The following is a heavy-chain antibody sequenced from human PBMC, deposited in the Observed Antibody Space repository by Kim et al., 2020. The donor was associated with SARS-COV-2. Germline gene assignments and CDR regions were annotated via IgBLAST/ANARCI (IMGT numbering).Heavy chain of an antibody. V-gene: IGHV3-23*01. CDR2: IRGSGGST. Sequence: GGSLRLSCAASGFTFSTYAMSWVRQAPGKGLEWVSDIRGSGGSTYYADSVKGRLTISRDKSKNTLSLQMKSLRAEDTAVYYCAEGADFDYWGQGTLVTLSP. CDR1: GFTFSTYA. CDR3: AEGADFDY. D-gene: IGHD3-16*01. J-gene: IGHJ4*02.